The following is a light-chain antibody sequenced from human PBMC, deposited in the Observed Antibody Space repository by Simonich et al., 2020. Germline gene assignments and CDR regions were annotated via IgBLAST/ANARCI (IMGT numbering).Light chain of an antibody. J-gene: IGKJ4*01. CDR1: HSVSSN. CDR3: QQRSNWPPT. Sequence: EIVMTQSPATLSVSPGQRATLSCRASHSVSSNLAWYQQKPGKAPRLLIYGASTRATGIPARFSGSGSGTEFTLTISSLQSEDFAVYYCQQRSNWPPTFGGGTKVEIK. CDR2: GAS. V-gene: IGKV3-15*01.